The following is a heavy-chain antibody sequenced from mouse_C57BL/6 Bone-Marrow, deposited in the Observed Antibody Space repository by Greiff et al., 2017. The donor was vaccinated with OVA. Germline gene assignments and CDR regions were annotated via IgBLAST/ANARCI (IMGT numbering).Heavy chain of an antibody. CDR2: IDPNSGGT. CDR3: ARANYGSPYYFDY. CDR1: GYTFTSYW. Sequence: VKLMESGAELVKPGASVKLSCKASGYTFTSYWMHWVKQRPGRGLEWIGRIDPNSGGTKYNEKFKSKATLTVDKPSSTAYMQLSSLTSEDSAVYYCARANYGSPYYFDYWGQGTTLTVSS. J-gene: IGHJ2*01. D-gene: IGHD1-1*01. V-gene: IGHV1-72*01.